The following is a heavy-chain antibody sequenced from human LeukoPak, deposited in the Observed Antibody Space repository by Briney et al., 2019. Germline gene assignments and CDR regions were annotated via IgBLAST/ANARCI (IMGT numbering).Heavy chain of an antibody. CDR1: GGSISSGGYY. V-gene: IGHV4-31*03. J-gene: IGHJ4*02. CDR3: ARVNSYDSSGQHDY. CDR2: IYYSGST. Sequence: SETLSLTCTVSGGSISSGGYYWSWIRQHPGKGLEWIGYIYYSGSTYYNPSLKSRVTISVDTSKNQFSLKLSSVTAADTAVYYCARVNSYDSSGQHDYWGQGTLVTVSS. D-gene: IGHD3-22*01.